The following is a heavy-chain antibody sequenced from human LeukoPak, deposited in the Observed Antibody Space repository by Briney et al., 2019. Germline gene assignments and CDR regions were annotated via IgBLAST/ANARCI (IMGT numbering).Heavy chain of an antibody. Sequence: GGSLRLSCAASGFTFSSYSMNWVRQAPGKGLEWVSYISSSSSTIYYADSVKGRFTISRDNAKNSLYLQMNSLRAEDTAVYYCARASSPWFRVERAFDPWGQGTLVTVSS. V-gene: IGHV3-48*01. J-gene: IGHJ5*02. CDR3: ARASSPWFRVERAFDP. CDR1: GFTFSSYS. D-gene: IGHD3-10*01. CDR2: ISSSSSTI.